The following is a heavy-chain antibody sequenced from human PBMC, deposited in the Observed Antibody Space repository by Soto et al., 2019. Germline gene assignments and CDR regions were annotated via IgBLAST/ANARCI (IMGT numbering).Heavy chain of an antibody. CDR1: GFTFSSYS. D-gene: IGHD6-13*01. J-gene: IGHJ4*02. V-gene: IGHV3-21*01. Sequence: EVQLVESGGGLVKPGGSLRLSCAASGFTFSSYSMNWVRQAPGKGLEWVSSISSSSSYIYYAVSVKGRFTISRDNAKNSLYLQMNSLRAEDTAVYYCARTRAAAGTSYNYWGQGTLVTVSS. CDR2: ISSSSSYI. CDR3: ARTRAAAGTSYNY.